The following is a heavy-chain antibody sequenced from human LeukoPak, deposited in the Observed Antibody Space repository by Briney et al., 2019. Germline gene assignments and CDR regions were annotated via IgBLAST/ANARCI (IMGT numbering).Heavy chain of an antibody. Sequence: QTGGSLRLSCAASGFTFSSYEMNWVRQAPGKGLEWVSYTSSSGSTIYYADSVKGRFTISRDNAKNSLYLQMNSLRAEDTADYYCASCSGGSEYRPYYFDYWGQGTLVTVSS. CDR1: GFTFSSYE. CDR3: ASCSGGSEYRPYYFDY. D-gene: IGHD2-15*01. CDR2: TSSSGSTI. V-gene: IGHV3-48*03. J-gene: IGHJ4*02.